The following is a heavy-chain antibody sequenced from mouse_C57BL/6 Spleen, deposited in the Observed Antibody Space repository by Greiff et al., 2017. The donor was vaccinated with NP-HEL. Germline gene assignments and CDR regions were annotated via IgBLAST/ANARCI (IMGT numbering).Heavy chain of an antibody. CDR2: IHPNSGST. Sequence: VKLQESGAELVKPGASVKLSCKASGYTFTSYWMHWVKQRPGQGLEWIGMIHPNSGSTNYNEKFKSKATLTVDKSSSTAYMQLSSLTSEDSAVYYCAVLTGREAYWGQGTLVTVSA. CDR3: AVLTGREAY. J-gene: IGHJ3*01. CDR1: GYTFTSYW. D-gene: IGHD4-1*01. V-gene: IGHV1-64*01.